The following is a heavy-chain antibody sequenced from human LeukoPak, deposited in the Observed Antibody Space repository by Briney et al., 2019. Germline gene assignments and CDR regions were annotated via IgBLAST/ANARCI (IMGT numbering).Heavy chain of an antibody. CDR3: ARSDPYYYDSSGFDY. D-gene: IGHD3-22*01. CDR1: GGSISSYY. CDR2: IYYSGST. Sequence: PSETLSLTCTVSGGSISSYYWSWLRQPPGKGLEWIGYIYYSGSTNYNPSLKSRVTISVDTSKNQFSLKLSSVTAADTAVYYCARSDPYYYDSSGFDYWGQGTLVTVSS. V-gene: IGHV4-59*01. J-gene: IGHJ4*02.